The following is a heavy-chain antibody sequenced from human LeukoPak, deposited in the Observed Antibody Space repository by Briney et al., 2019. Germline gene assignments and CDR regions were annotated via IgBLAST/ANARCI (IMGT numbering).Heavy chain of an antibody. Sequence: GGPLRLSCAPSGFNFIKYWMAWVRQVPGKGLEWVANIKDDGSQKYYVDSVKGRFTISRDNGKKSLYLQMNSLRGEDTAVYYCARDTSRGFDPWGQGTLVTVSS. CDR2: IKDDGSQK. V-gene: IGHV3-7*01. CDR3: ARDTSRGFDP. J-gene: IGHJ5*02. CDR1: GFNFIKYW. D-gene: IGHD6-13*01.